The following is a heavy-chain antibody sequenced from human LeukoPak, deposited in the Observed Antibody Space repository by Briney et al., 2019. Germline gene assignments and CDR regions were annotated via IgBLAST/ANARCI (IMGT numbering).Heavy chain of an antibody. CDR2: INSDGSST. J-gene: IGHJ4*02. Sequence: QPGGSLRLSCAASGFTFSSYWMHWVRQAPGEGLVWVSRINSDGSSTSYADSVKGRFTISRDNAKNTLYLQMNSLRAEDTAVYYCARGARYSSSWYLDYGDYPFDYWGQGTLVTVSS. CDR3: ARGARYSSSWYLDYGDYPFDY. D-gene: IGHD6-13*01. V-gene: IGHV3-74*01. CDR1: GFTFSSYW.